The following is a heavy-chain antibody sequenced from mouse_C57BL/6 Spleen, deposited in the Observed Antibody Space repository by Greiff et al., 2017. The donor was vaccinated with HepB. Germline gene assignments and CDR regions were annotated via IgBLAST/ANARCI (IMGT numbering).Heavy chain of an antibody. V-gene: IGHV5-16*01. CDR1: GFTFSDYY. D-gene: IGHD2-4*01. J-gene: IGHJ4*01. CDR2: INYDGSST. Sequence: VQRVESEGGLVQPGSSMKLSCTASGFTFSDYYMAWVRQVPEKGLEWVANINYDGSSTYYLDSLKSRFIISRDNAKNILYLQIISLKSEDTATDYGARVGYEYGEVAYYARDYWGQGTSVTVSS. CDR3: ARVGYEYGEVAYYARDY.